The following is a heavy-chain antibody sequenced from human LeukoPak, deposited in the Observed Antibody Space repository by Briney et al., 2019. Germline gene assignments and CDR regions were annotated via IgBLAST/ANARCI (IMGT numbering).Heavy chain of an antibody. D-gene: IGHD6-13*01. V-gene: IGHV1-2*06. J-gene: IGHJ4*02. CDR1: GYTFTGYY. CDR3: AGGDDGSSFDY. CDR2: INPNSGGT. Sequence: GASVKVSCKVSGYTFTGYYMHWVRQAPGQGLEWMGRINPNSGGTNYAQKFQGRVTMTRGTSISTAYMELSRLRSDDTAVYYCAGGDDGSSFDYWGQGTLVTVSS.